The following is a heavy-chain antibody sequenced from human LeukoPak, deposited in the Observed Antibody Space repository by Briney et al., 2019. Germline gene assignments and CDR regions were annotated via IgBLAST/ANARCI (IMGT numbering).Heavy chain of an antibody. Sequence: SETLSLTCAVYGGSFSGYYWSWIRQPPGKGLEWIGEINHSGSTNYNPSLKSRVTISVDTSKNQFSLKLSSVTAADTAVYYCARGLLGYYDFWSGYYTNSYFDYWGQGTLVTVSS. CDR2: INHSGST. CDR3: ARGLLGYYDFWSGYYTNSYFDY. J-gene: IGHJ4*02. D-gene: IGHD3-3*01. V-gene: IGHV4-34*01. CDR1: GGSFSGYY.